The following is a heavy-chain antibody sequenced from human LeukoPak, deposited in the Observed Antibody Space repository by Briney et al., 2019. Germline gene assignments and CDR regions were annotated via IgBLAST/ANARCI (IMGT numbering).Heavy chain of an antibody. J-gene: IGHJ4*02. Sequence: GSLRLPCSASGFPFSNPWIRWGRQGPGKGLEWVGRIKSKTGGGTTDYAAPVKGRFTISRDDSKNTLYLQMNSLKTEDTAVYYCTTRSHWGQGTLVTVSS. CDR1: GFPFSNPW. CDR3: TTRSH. V-gene: IGHV3-15*01. CDR2: IKSKTGGGTT.